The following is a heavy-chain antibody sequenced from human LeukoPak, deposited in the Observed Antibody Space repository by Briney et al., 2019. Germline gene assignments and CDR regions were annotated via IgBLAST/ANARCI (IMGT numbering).Heavy chain of an antibody. D-gene: IGHD3-10*01. V-gene: IGHV1-2*02. J-gene: IGHJ4*02. CDR1: GYTFTGYY. Sequence: GASVKVSCKASGYTFTGYYMHWVRQAPRQGLEWMGWINPNSGGTNYAQKFQGRVTMTRDTSISTAYMELSRLRSDDTAVYYCARAMVRGVIFDYWGQGTLVTVSS. CDR3: ARAMVRGVIFDY. CDR2: INPNSGGT.